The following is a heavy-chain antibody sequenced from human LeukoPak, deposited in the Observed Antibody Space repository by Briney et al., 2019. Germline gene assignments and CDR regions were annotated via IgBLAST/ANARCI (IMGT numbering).Heavy chain of an antibody. CDR3: ARLAPIFYDFWSGYTNWFDP. D-gene: IGHD3-3*01. CDR1: GFTFDDYG. CDR2: INWNGGST. V-gene: IGHV3-20*04. J-gene: IGHJ5*02. Sequence: PGGSLRLSCAASGFTFDDYGMSWVRQAPGKGLEWVSGINWNGGSTGYADSVKGRFTISRDNAKNSLYLQMNSLRAEDTALCYCARLAPIFYDFWSGYTNWFDPWGQGTLVTVSS.